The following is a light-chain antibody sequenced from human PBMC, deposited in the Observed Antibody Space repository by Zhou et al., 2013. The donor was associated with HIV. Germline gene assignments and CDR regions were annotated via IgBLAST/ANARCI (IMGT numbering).Light chain of an antibody. Sequence: VMTQSPATLSVSPGERATLSCRASQSVRINLAWYQQKPGQAPRLLIYAASSRATGIPDRFSGSGSGTDFTLTISRLEPEDFAVYYCHQYGSSPQTFGQGTRVEIK. J-gene: IGKJ1*01. CDR1: QSVRIN. CDR2: AAS. V-gene: IGKV3-20*01. CDR3: HQYGSSPQT.